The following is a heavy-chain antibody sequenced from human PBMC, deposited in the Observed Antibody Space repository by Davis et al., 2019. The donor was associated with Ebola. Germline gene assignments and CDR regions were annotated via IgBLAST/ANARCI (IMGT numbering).Heavy chain of an antibody. CDR1: GLTFSKAW. CDR3: AKEDTAMITGPDFYFGMDV. D-gene: IGHD5-18*01. J-gene: IGHJ6*02. CDR2: IKSKTDGGTI. V-gene: IGHV3-15*01. Sequence: PGGSLRLSCAASGLTFSKAWMSWVRQAPGKGLEWVGRIKSKTDGGTIDYAAPVKGRFTISRDNSKNTLYLQMNSLRAEDTAVYYCAKEDTAMITGPDFYFGMDVWGQGTTVTVSS.